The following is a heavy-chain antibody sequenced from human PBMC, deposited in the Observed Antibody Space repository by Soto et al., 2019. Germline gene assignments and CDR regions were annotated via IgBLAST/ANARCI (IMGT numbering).Heavy chain of an antibody. J-gene: IGHJ4*02. Sequence: ASGTASCKASGYTFTGFNMQWVRQARGRGLAWMGWINHNRGGTNYAQKFQGWVTMTRDTSTSTAYMELSRLRSDDTAVYYCVRGRSNTEYFGDSYFDYWGQGNMVTVSS. CDR1: GYTFTGFN. V-gene: IGHV1-2*04. CDR3: VRGRSNTEYFGDSYFDY. D-gene: IGHD3-10*01. CDR2: INHNRGGT.